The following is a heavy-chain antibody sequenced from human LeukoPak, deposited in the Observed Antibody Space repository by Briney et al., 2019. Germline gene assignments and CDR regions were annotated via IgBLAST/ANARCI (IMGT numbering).Heavy chain of an antibody. Sequence: SETLSLTCTVSGGSISSYYWSWIRQPAGKGLEWIGRIYTSGSTNYNPSLKSRVTMSVDTSKNQFSLKLSSVTAADTAVYYCARDIGKNYYDSSDAFDIRGQGTMVTVSS. J-gene: IGHJ3*02. CDR3: ARDIGKNYYDSSDAFDI. V-gene: IGHV4-4*07. D-gene: IGHD3-22*01. CDR1: GGSISSYY. CDR2: IYTSGST.